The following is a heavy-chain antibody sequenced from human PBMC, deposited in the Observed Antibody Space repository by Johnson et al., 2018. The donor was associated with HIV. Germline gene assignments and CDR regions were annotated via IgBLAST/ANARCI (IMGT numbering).Heavy chain of an antibody. J-gene: IGHJ3*01. Sequence: QVQLVESGGGVVRPGGSLRLSCAASGFTFDDYGMTWVRQVPGKGLEWVSVIYSGGSTYYADSVKGRFTISRDNSKNTLYLQINSLRVEDTAVYYCARDQGVWAARPEDAFDVWGQGTMVTVSS. CDR1: GFTFDDYG. CDR3: ARDQGVWAARPEDAFDV. D-gene: IGHD6-6*01. V-gene: IGHV3-NL1*01. CDR2: IYSGGST.